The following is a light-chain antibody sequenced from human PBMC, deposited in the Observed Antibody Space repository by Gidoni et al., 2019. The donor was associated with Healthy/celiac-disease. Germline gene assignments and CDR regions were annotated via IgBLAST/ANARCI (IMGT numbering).Light chain of an antibody. V-gene: IGLV3-1*01. J-gene: IGLJ3*02. CDR1: KLGDKY. CDR2: QAS. CDR3: QAWDSSTGV. Sequence: YELTQPPSVSVSPGQTASITCSGGKLGDKYACWYQQKPGQSPVLVFSQASKRLSGIPERFSGSNSGNTATLTISGTQAMDEADYYCQAWDSSTGVFGGGTKLTVL.